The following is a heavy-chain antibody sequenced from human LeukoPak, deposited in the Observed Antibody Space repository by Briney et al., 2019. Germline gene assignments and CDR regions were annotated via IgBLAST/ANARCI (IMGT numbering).Heavy chain of an antibody. D-gene: IGHD5-24*01. V-gene: IGHV4-61*02. CDR1: GGSISSGSYY. CDR3: ARHEWRWLQLSAWFDP. Sequence: SQTLSLTCTVSGGSISSGSYYWSWIRQPAGKGLEWIGRIYTSGSTNYNPSLKSRVTISVDTSKNQFSLKLSSVTAADTAVYYCARHEWRWLQLSAWFDPWGQGTLVTVSS. J-gene: IGHJ5*02. CDR2: IYTSGST.